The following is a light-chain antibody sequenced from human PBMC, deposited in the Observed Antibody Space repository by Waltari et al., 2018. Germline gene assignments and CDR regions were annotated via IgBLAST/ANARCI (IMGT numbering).Light chain of an antibody. CDR2: DAS. Sequence: EIVLTQSPAILSFSPGERATLSCRASKSVGTYLAWCQQRPGQSPRLRIHDASNRATGIPARVTGSGSETDFTLTISGLQPEDFAVYYCQQRRNWPRTFGGGTRVQI. CDR3: QQRRNWPRT. CDR1: KSVGTY. V-gene: IGKV3-11*01. J-gene: IGKJ4*01.